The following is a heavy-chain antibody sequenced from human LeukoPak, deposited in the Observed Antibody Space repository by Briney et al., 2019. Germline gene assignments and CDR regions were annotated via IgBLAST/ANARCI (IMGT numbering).Heavy chain of an antibody. Sequence: GGSLRLSCAASGFTFDDYAMHWVRQAPGKGLEWVSLISWEGGTTYYADSVKGRFTISRDNSKNSLYLQMSSLRPEDTAFYYCVKDGVVAALGDNWFDPWGQGTLVTVSS. CDR2: ISWEGGTT. CDR1: GFTFDDYA. J-gene: IGHJ5*02. D-gene: IGHD2-15*01. V-gene: IGHV3-43D*03. CDR3: VKDGVVAALGDNWFDP.